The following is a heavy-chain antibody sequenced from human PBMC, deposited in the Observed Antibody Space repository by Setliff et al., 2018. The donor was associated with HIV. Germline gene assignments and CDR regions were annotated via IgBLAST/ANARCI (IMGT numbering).Heavy chain of an antibody. Sequence: SETLSLTCTVSGGSISGYSWSWIRQPAGKGLEWIGRIYTSGRTNYNPSLKSRVTMSVDTSKNQFSLRLSSVTAADTAMYYCARERSSGYYYEHYYYMDVWGKGTTVTVSS. D-gene: IGHD3-22*01. CDR3: ARERSSGYYYEHYYYMDV. CDR2: IYTSGRT. J-gene: IGHJ6*03. CDR1: GGSISGYS. V-gene: IGHV4-4*07.